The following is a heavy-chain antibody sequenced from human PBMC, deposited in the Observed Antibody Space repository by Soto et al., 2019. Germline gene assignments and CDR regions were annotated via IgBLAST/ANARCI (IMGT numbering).Heavy chain of an antibody. CDR3: ASARPERGKDV. CDR2: IIPVFGTA. J-gene: IGHJ6*02. Sequence: QVQLVQSGAEVKKPGSSVKVSCKASGGTFSSSAISWVRQAPGQGLEWMGAIIPVFGTAHYAQKFQGRVTITADQPTSTAYMELSRLRSEDTAVYYCASARPERGKDVWGQGTTVTVSS. CDR1: GGTFSSSA. V-gene: IGHV1-69*01. D-gene: IGHD6-25*01.